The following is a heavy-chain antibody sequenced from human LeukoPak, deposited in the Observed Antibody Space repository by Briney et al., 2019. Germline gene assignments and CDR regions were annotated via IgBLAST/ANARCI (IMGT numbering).Heavy chain of an antibody. V-gene: IGHV3-48*03. Sequence: RGSPRLSSAPSRFTPTASELNWGRDAPGKGLYWSSYISHTVSLIYNADSEKGCFTISRDTAKNLLYLQMNSLRVEDTVIYYCTSYYSEGTCYGYFHHWGQGTLVSVSS. CDR1: RFTPTASE. J-gene: IGHJ1*01. CDR2: ISHTVSLI. D-gene: IGHD2-15*01. CDR3: TSYYSEGTCYGYFHH.